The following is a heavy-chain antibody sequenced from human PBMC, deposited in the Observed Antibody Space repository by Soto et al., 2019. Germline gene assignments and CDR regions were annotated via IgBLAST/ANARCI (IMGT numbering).Heavy chain of an antibody. V-gene: IGHV4-61*01. CDR2: IYNSGST. Sequence: QVQLQESGPGLVKPSETLSLICTVSGGSVSSGSYYWSWIRQPPGKVLEWIGYIYNSGSTNYNPSLKSQVTISVDTSKNQFSLKLSSVTAADTAVYYCARDLISTNSKWFDPWGQGTLVTVSS. J-gene: IGHJ5*02. CDR3: ARDLISTNSKWFDP. CDR1: GGSVSSGSYY. D-gene: IGHD2-2*01.